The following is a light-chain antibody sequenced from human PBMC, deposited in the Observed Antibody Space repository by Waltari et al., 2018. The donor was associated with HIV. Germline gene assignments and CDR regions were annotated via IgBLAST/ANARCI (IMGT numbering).Light chain of an antibody. CDR3: TSYTSNATLL. V-gene: IGLV2-14*01. J-gene: IGLJ3*02. Sequence: ALTPPASVSASPGQSTTISCTGTSAASDISTLISSYQQRPGKLPTVIIYEVISLPSGVSNRFSGSKSGNTASLTISGLQAEDEADYYCTSYTSNATLLFGGGTKVTVL. CDR2: EVI. CDR1: SAASDISTL.